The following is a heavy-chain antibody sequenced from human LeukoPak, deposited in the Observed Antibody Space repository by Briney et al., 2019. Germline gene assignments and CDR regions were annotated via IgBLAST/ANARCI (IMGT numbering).Heavy chain of an antibody. J-gene: IGHJ4*02. Sequence: ASVKVSCKASGYTFTGYYIHWVRQAPGQGLEWMGWINPNSGGTNYAQKFQGRVTMTRDTSISTAYMELRSLRSDDTAVYYCARDPPNTSGHQIYFDYWGQGTLVTVSS. V-gene: IGHV1-2*02. D-gene: IGHD3-3*01. CDR2: INPNSGGT. CDR3: ARDPPNTSGHQIYFDY. CDR1: GYTFTGYY.